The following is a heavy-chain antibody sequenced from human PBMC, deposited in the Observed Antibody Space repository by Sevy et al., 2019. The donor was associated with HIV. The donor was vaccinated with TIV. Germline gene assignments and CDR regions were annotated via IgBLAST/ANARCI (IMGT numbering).Heavy chain of an antibody. CDR2: IKSNIDGGTA. CDR1: AFSFTDAW. D-gene: IGHD2-8*01. V-gene: IGHV3-15*01. CDR3: TTDAGMIPWYALQH. Sequence: GGSLRLSCAASAFSFTDAWMRWVRQAPGQGLEWIGRIKSNIDGGTADYAAAVRGRFTISRDDSKNAVYLQLNSLKTEDTAVYYCTTDAGMIPWYALQHWGRGTLVTVSS. J-gene: IGHJ1*01.